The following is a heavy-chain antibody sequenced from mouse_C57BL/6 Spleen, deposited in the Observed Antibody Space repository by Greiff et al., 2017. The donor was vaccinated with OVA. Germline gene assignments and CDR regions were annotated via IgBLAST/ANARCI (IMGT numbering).Heavy chain of an antibody. CDR3: ARPGHYYAMDD. V-gene: IGHV7-3*01. J-gene: IGHJ4*01. Sequence: EVKVEESGGGLVQPGGSLSLSCAASGFTFTDYYMSWVRQPPGKALEWLGFIRNKANGYTTEYSASVKGRFTISRDNSQSILYHQMNALRAEDSATYDCARPGHYYAMDDWGQGTSVTVSS. CDR1: GFTFTDYY. CDR2: IRNKANGYTT.